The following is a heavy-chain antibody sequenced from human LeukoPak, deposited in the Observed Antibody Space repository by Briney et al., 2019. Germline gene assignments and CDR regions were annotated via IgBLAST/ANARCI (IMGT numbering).Heavy chain of an antibody. D-gene: IGHD5-24*01. CDR3: AVLRYYNGEFDY. CDR2: FRSNGDST. CDR1: GFSLNKYC. J-gene: IGHJ4*02. Sequence: GRSMTLSSPLYGFSLNKYCMHWDRQVPGNWMEYVSGFRSNGDSTNYTNSVTDRFTISRDNSKHTLYLQMGGLKPEDMAVYCCAVLRYYNGEFDYWGQGTLVTVPS. V-gene: IGHV3-64*01.